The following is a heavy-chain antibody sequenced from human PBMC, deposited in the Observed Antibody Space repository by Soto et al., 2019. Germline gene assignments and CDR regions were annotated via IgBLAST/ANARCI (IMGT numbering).Heavy chain of an antibody. Sequence: SETLSLTCTVSGGYISSYYWSWIRQPPGKGLEWIGYIYYSGSTNYNPSHKSRVTISVDTSKNQFSLKLSSVTAADTAVYYCARRYGYSFDYRGQGTLVTVSS. CDR2: IYYSGST. D-gene: IGHD1-20*01. V-gene: IGHV4-59*08. CDR3: ARRYGYSFDY. J-gene: IGHJ4*02. CDR1: GGYISSYY.